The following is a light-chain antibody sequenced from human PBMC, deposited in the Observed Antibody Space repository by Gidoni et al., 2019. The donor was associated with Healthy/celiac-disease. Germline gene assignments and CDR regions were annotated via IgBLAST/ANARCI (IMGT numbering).Light chain of an antibody. CDR1: QRVSSY. CDR2: DAS. Sequence: IVLTQSPATLSLSPGERATLSCRASQRVSSYLAWYQQKPGQAPRRLIYDASNRATGIPARFSGSGSGTDFTLTISSLEPEDFAVYYCQQRSNWPPITFGQGTRLEIK. J-gene: IGKJ5*01. V-gene: IGKV3-11*01. CDR3: QQRSNWPPIT.